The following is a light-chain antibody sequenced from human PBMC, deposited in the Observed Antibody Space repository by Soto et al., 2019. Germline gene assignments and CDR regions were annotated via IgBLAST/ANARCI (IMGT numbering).Light chain of an antibody. CDR1: RGDVGSYNL. J-gene: IGLJ1*01. Sequence: QSALTQPASVSGSPGQSITISCTGNRGDVGSYNLVSWYQQHPGKAPKLMIYEVDKRPSGVSDRFSGSKSGYTASLTISGLQAEDEADYYCCSYAGSSTYVFGTGTKLTVL. V-gene: IGLV2-23*02. CDR3: CSYAGSSTYV. CDR2: EVD.